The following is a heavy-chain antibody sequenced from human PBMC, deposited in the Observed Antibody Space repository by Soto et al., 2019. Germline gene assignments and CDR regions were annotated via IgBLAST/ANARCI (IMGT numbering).Heavy chain of an antibody. J-gene: IGHJ6*02. Sequence: EVQLVESGGGLVQPGRSLRLSCAASGFTFDDYAMHWVRQAPGKGLEWVSGISWNSGSIGYADSVKGRFTISRDNAKNSLYLQMNSLRAEDTALYYCAKDRGWGDYYYGMDVWGQGTTVTVSS. CDR2: ISWNSGSI. D-gene: IGHD3-10*01. CDR1: GFTFDDYA. V-gene: IGHV3-9*01. CDR3: AKDRGWGDYYYGMDV.